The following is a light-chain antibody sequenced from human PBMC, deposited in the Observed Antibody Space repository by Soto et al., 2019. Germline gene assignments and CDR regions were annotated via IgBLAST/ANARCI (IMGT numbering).Light chain of an antibody. Sequence: IQMTQSPSTLSASVGDRVTITCRASQSISNWLAWYQQKPGKAPKLLIYDASSLESGVPPRFSGSGSGTEFTLTISSLQPDDFATYYCQQYNSYWTFGQGTKVDIK. CDR3: QQYNSYWT. J-gene: IGKJ1*01. V-gene: IGKV1-5*01. CDR1: QSISNW. CDR2: DAS.